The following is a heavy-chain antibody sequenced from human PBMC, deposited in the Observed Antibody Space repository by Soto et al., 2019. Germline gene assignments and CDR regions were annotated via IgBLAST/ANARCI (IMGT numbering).Heavy chain of an antibody. V-gene: IGHV3-11*01. D-gene: IGHD6-19*01. CDR2: ISSRDRAM. CDR3: AREMATSGWFQNYYYLGMDV. CDR1: GSTFKDYY. J-gene: IGHJ6*02. Sequence: PGGSLRLSCAASGSTFKDYYMSWIRQAPGRGLEWIAYISSRDRAMYADSVQGRFIISRDNANSSLFLQMNSLRADDTAVYYCAREMATSGWFQNYYYLGMDVWGQGTTVTVSS.